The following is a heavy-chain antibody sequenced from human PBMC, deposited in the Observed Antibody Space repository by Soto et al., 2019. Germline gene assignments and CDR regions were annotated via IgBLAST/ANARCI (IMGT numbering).Heavy chain of an antibody. J-gene: IGHJ3*02. CDR3: AKDFRTGDYGDYDAFDI. CDR2: ISGSGGST. V-gene: IGHV3-23*01. D-gene: IGHD4-17*01. CDR1: GFTFSSYA. Sequence: EVQLLESGGGLVQPGGSLRLSCAASGFTFSSYAMSWVRQAPGKGLEWVSAISGSGGSTYYADSVKGRFTISRDNSKNPLYLQTNSLRAEDTAVYYCAKDFRTGDYGDYDAFDIWGQGTMVTVSS.